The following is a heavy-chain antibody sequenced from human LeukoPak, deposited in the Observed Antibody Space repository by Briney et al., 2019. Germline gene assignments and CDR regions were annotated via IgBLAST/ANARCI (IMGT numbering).Heavy chain of an antibody. CDR1: GYTFTSYD. D-gene: IGHD2-21*01. J-gene: IGHJ5*02. CDR2: MNPNSGNT. Sequence: ASVKVSCKASGYTFTSYDINWVRQATGQGLEWMGWMNPNSGNTGYAQKFQGRVTITRNTSISTAYMELSSLRSEDTAVYYSARRRVWRGGNGFAPGAQEPRVPVSS. CDR3: ARRRVWRGGNGFAP. V-gene: IGHV1-8*03.